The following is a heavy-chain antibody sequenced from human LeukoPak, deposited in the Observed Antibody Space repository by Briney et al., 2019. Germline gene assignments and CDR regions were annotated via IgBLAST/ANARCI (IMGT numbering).Heavy chain of an antibody. CDR3: VRRKSGYSYGYPAKYYYYYGMDV. J-gene: IGHJ6*02. CDR1: GGSFSGYY. CDR2: INHSGST. V-gene: IGHV4-34*01. D-gene: IGHD5-18*01. Sequence: SETLSLTCAVYGGSFSGYYWSWIRQPPGKGLEWIGEINHSGSTNYNPSLKSRVTISVDTSKNQFSLKLSSVTAADTAVYYCVRRKSGYSYGYPAKYYYYYGMDVWGQGTTVTVSS.